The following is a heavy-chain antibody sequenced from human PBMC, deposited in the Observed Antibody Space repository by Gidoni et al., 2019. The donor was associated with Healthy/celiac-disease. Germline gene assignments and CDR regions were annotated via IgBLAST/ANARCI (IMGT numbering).Heavy chain of an antibody. CDR2: IYHSGST. CDR3: ARALVVVVAATHYYYGMDV. Sequence: QVQLQESGPGPVKPSGTLSLTCAVSGGSISSSNWWSWVRQPPGKGLEWIGEIYHSGSTNYNPSLKSRVTISVDKSKNQFSLKLSSVTAADTAVYYCARALVVVVAATHYYYGMDVWGQGTTVTVPS. V-gene: IGHV4-4*02. D-gene: IGHD2-15*01. CDR1: GGSISSSNW. J-gene: IGHJ6*02.